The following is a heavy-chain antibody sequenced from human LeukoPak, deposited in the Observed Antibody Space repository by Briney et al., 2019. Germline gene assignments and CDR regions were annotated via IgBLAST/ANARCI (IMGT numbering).Heavy chain of an antibody. CDR2: IYSSGST. J-gene: IGHJ4*02. CDR1: AGSISSYY. D-gene: IGHD6-19*01. Sequence: SETLSLTCTGSAGSISSYYWSWIPQPAGKGLGGSGRIYSSGSTNYNPSLKSRVTMSVDTSKNQFSLKLSSVTAADTAVYYCARDGGGWGTLGYWGQGTLVTVSS. CDR3: ARDGGGWGTLGY. V-gene: IGHV4-4*07.